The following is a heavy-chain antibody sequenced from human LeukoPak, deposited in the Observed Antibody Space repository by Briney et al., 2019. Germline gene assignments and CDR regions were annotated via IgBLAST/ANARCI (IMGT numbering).Heavy chain of an antibody. V-gene: IGHV1-69*06. CDR3: GRGMGLAIDY. CDR2: IIPIFGTA. CDR1: GGTFSSYA. D-gene: IGHD6-19*01. Sequence: SVKVSCKASGGTFSSYAISWVRQAPGQGLEWVGGIIPIFGTANYDQKFQVRVTITAKKTTSTAYTELSILRPEGTAVYCCGRGMGLAIDYSGQGTLVTVSS. J-gene: IGHJ4*02.